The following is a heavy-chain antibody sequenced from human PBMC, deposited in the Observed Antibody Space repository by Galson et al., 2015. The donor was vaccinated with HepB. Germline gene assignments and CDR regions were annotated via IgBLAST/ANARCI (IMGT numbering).Heavy chain of an antibody. D-gene: IGHD3-3*01. CDR2: IIPIFGTA. Sequence: SGAEVKKPGASVKVSCKASGGTFSSYAISWVRQAPGQGLEWMGGIIPIFGTANYAQKFQGRVTITADESTSTAYMELSSLRSEDTAVYYCARLGFWSGYYGDYYYYGMDVWGQGTTVTVSS. CDR3: ARLGFWSGYYGDYYYYGMDV. V-gene: IGHV1-69*13. CDR1: GGTFSSYA. J-gene: IGHJ6*02.